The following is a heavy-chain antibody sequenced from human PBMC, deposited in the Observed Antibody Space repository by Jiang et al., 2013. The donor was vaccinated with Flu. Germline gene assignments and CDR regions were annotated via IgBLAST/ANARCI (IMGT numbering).Heavy chain of an antibody. CDR3: AREVGSSSWLSLDYGMDV. V-gene: IGHV1-69*06. CDR1: GGTFSSYA. Sequence: VQLVESGAEVKKPGSSVKVSCKASGGTFSSYAISWVRQAPGQGLEWMGGIIPIFGTANYAQKFQGRVTITADKSTSTAYMELSSLRSEDTAVYYCAREVGSSSWLSLDYGMDVWGQGTTVTVSS. D-gene: IGHD6-13*01. CDR2: IIPIFGTA. J-gene: IGHJ6*02.